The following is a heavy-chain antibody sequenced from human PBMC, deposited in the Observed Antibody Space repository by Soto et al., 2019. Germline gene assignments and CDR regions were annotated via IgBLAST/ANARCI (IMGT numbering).Heavy chain of an antibody. D-gene: IGHD5-18*01. Sequence: QVQLVQSGAEVKKPGASVKVSCKASGYTFTHYYIHWVRQAPGQGLEWMGIINPNGGSTTYAQKFRDGFTITRDTSTSTVYMELSSLRSEDSAVYYCATSVNSAMAFDYWGQGTLVTVSS. CDR3: ATSVNSAMAFDY. CDR2: INPNGGST. V-gene: IGHV1-46*01. CDR1: GYTFTHYY. J-gene: IGHJ4*02.